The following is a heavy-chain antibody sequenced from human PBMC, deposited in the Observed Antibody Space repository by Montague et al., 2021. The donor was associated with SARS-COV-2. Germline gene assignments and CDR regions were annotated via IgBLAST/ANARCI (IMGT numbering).Heavy chain of an antibody. CDR2: IFYTGAT. J-gene: IGHJ3*01. Sequence: SETLSLTCTVSSGSVYGHYLAWIRHPPGKGLECIAYIFYTGATYNNPSPGSRFSISVDTSKYQVALKVKSVTAADSAFYYCATLGALAGNSFDFWGPGTFVIVSS. CDR1: SGSVYGHY. V-gene: IGHV4-59*02. D-gene: IGHD6-19*01. CDR3: ATLGALAGNSFDF.